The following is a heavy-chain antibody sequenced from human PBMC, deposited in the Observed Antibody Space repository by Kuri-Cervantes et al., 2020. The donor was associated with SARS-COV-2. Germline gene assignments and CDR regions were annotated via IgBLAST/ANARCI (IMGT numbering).Heavy chain of an antibody. CDR1: GFTFSSYG. CDR2: IWYGGSNK. D-gene: IGHD2-2*01. Sequence: GGSLRLSCAASGFTFSSYGMHWVRQAPGKGLEWVAVIWYGGSNKYYADSVKGRFTISRDNSKNTLYLQMNSLRAEDTAVYYYASLGHCSSTSCRGVDVWGQGTTVTVSS. V-gene: IGHV3-33*08. J-gene: IGHJ6*02. CDR3: ASLGHCSSTSCRGVDV.